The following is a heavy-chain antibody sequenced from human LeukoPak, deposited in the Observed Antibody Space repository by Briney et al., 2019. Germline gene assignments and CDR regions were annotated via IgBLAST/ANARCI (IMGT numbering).Heavy chain of an antibody. V-gene: IGHV4-34*01. CDR2: INHSGST. Sequence: SETLSLTCAVYGGSFSGYYWSWIRQPPGKGLEWIGEINHSGSTNYNPSLKSRVTISVDTSKNQFSLKLSSVTAADTAVYYCARVGATQNFDYWGQGTLVTVSS. CDR3: ARVGATQNFDY. J-gene: IGHJ4*02. CDR1: GGSFSGYY. D-gene: IGHD1-26*01.